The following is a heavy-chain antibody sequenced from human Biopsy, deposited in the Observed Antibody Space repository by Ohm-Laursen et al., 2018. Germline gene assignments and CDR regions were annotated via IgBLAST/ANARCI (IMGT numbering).Heavy chain of an antibody. Sequence: SDTLSLTWSISGGSISGYYWNWIRQSPGKGLEWIGYIWSSGTTDYNPSLQSRVSMSLELYTDQFPLKVDSVTAADTAVYYCARVVGAATGFDQWGQGIPVTVSS. CDR2: IWSSGTT. V-gene: IGHV4-59*07. CDR3: ARVVGAATGFDQ. D-gene: IGHD1-26*01. CDR1: GGSISGYY. J-gene: IGHJ4*02.